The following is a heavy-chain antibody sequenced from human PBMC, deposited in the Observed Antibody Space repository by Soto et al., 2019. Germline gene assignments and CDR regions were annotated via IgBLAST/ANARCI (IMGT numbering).Heavy chain of an antibody. J-gene: IGHJ4*02. CDR3: AAATTWNFHFPY. CDR2: IWYDGSNK. V-gene: IGHV3-33*03. CDR1: GFTISTHG. D-gene: IGHD1-7*01. Sequence: QAQLVESGGGVVQPGTSLRLSCAASGFTISTHGMHWVRQAPGKGLEWLANIWYDGSNKFYAESVKGPFSISKDNSKNTLYLQMISLRAEDTEVYYCAAATTWNFHFPYWGQGTQVTVSS.